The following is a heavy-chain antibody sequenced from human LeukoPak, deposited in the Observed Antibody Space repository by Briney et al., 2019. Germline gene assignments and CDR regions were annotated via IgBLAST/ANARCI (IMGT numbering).Heavy chain of an antibody. Sequence: SETLSLTCAVSGVSISSGGYYWSWIRQPPGKGLEWIGEINHSGSTNYNPSLKSRVTISVDTSKNQFSLKLSSVTAADTAVYYCARGGNYYDSSGYSRWGQGTLVTVSS. CDR2: INHSGST. D-gene: IGHD3-22*01. V-gene: IGHV4-34*01. CDR1: GVSISSGGYY. J-gene: IGHJ4*02. CDR3: ARGGNYYDSSGYSR.